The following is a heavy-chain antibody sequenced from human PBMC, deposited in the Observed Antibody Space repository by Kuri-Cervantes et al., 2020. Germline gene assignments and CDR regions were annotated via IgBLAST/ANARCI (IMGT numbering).Heavy chain of an antibody. CDR2: IIPIFGTA. J-gene: IGHJ3*02. Sequence: SVKVSCKASGGTFSSYAISWVRQAPGQGLEWMGGIIPIFGTANYAQKFQGRVTITADKSTSTAYMELSSLRSEDTAVYYCATYLVPAAQYAFDIWGQGTMVTVSS. V-gene: IGHV1-69*06. CDR3: ATYLVPAAQYAFDI. CDR1: GGTFSSYA. D-gene: IGHD2-2*01.